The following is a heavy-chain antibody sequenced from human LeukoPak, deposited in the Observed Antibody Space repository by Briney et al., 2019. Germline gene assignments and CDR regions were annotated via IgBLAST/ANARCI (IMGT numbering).Heavy chain of an antibody. CDR2: IYPSDSDT. V-gene: IGHV5-51*01. CDR1: GYSFTSYW. J-gene: IGHJ4*02. D-gene: IGHD6-13*01. CDR3: ARRIAAIGTHPDY. Sequence: PGESLKISCEGSGYSFTSYWIGWVRQMPGKGLEWMGTIYPSDSDTRYSPSFQGQVTISADKSISTAYLQWSSLEASDTAIYYCARRIAAIGTHPDYWGQGTLVTVSS.